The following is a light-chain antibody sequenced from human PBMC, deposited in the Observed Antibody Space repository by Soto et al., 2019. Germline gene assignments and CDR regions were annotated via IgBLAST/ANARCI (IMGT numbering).Light chain of an antibody. J-gene: IGKJ4*01. CDR3: QQANTFPRT. CDR1: QTVNNW. V-gene: IGKV1-12*01. CDR2: ASS. Sequence: DIQMTQSPSSVSASVGDRVTITCRASQTVNNWLAWYQQRPGKAPKLLIYASSTLQGGVPSRFSGSGSGTDFTLTISSLQPEDFATYYCQQANTFPRTCGGGTKVDIK.